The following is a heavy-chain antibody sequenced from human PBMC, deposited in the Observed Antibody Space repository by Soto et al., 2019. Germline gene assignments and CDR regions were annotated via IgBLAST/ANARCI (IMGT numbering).Heavy chain of an antibody. CDR3: AATLAYCGGDCPYYYYGMDV. J-gene: IGHJ6*02. V-gene: IGHV1-58*01. CDR2: IVVGSGNT. D-gene: IGHD2-21*02. CDR1: GFTFTSSA. Sequence: ASVKVSCKASGFTFTSSAVQWVRQARGQRLEWIGWIVVGSGNTNYAQKFQERVTITRDMSTSTAYMELSSLRSEDTAVYYCAATLAYCGGDCPYYYYGMDVWGQGTTVTVSS.